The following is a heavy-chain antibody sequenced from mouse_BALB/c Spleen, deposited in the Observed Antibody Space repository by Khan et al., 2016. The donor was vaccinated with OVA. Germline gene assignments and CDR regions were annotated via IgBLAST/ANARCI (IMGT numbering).Heavy chain of an antibody. CDR1: GYTFTNYG. D-gene: IGHD2-1*01. CDR3: ARVGNYWYFDV. Sequence: QIQLVQSGPELKKPGETVKISCKASGYTFTNYGMNWVKQAPGKGLKWMGWINTYTGEPTYADDFKGRFAFSLATSASTAYLQINNLKNEDTATYFCARVGNYWYFDVWGAGTTVTVSS. V-gene: IGHV9-3-1*01. CDR2: INTYTGEP. J-gene: IGHJ1*01.